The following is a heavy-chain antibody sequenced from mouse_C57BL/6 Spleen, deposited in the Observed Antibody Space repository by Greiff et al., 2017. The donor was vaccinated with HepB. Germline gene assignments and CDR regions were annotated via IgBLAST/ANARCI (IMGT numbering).Heavy chain of an antibody. V-gene: IGHV1-54*01. D-gene: IGHD2-2*01. CDR1: GYAFTNYL. CDR2: INPGSGGT. CDR3: ARLDMVTTRGPFAY. J-gene: IGHJ3*01. Sequence: QVQLQQSGAELVRPGTSVKVSCKASGYAFTNYLIEWVKQRPGQGLEWIGVINPGSGGTNYNEKFKGKATLTADKSSSTAYMQLSSLTSEDSAVYFCARLDMVTTRGPFAYWGQGTLVTVSA.